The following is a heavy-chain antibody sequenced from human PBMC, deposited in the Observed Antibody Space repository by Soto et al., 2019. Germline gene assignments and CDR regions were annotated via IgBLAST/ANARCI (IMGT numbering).Heavy chain of an antibody. CDR1: GGSISSYY. V-gene: IGHV4-59*01. CDR2: IYYSGST. CDR3: ARVLSYSSSSGAGHEYYGMDD. Sequence: PSETLSLTCTVSGGSISSYYWSWIRQPPGKGLEWIGYIYYSGSTNYNPSLKSRVTISVDTSKNQFSLKLSSVTAADTAVYHCARVLSYSSSSGAGHEYYGMDDWGQGTTVTVSS. J-gene: IGHJ6*02. D-gene: IGHD6-6*01.